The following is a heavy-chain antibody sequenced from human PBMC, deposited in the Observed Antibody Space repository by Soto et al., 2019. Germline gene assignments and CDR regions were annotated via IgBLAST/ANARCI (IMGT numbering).Heavy chain of an antibody. J-gene: IGHJ4*02. CDR2: INPSGGST. CDR3: ARVVVRGVILGYFDY. V-gene: IGHV1-46*01. D-gene: IGHD3-10*01. Sequence: QVQLVQSGAEVKKPGASVKVSCKASGYTFTSYYMHWVRQAPGQGLEWMGIINPSGGSTSYAQKFQGRVTMTRDTSTSTVYMELSSLRSEDTAVYYCARVVVRGVILGYFDYWGQGTLVTVSS. CDR1: GYTFTSYY.